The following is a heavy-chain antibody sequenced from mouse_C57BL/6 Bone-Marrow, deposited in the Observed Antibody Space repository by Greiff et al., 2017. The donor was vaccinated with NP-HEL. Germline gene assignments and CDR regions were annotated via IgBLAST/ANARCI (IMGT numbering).Heavy chain of an antibody. CDR2: ISSGGSYT. D-gene: IGHD1-1*01. CDR1: GFTFSSYG. V-gene: IGHV5-6*01. CDR3: APITTVVFDY. Sequence: EVQGVESGGDLVKPGGSLKLSCAASGFTFSSYGMSWVRQTPDKRLAWVATISSGGSYTYYPDSVKGRFTISRDNAKNTLYLQMSSLKSEDTAMYYCAPITTVVFDYWGQGTTLTVSS. J-gene: IGHJ2*01.